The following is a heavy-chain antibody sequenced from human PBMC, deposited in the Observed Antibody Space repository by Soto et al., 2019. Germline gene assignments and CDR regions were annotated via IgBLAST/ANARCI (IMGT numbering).Heavy chain of an antibody. CDR1: GGTFSSYA. CDR3: ARVVPGAEAWFGP. V-gene: IGHV1-18*01. D-gene: IGHD2-2*01. CDR2: ISLYSDGT. J-gene: IGHJ5*02. Sequence: AASVKVSCKASGGTFSSYAISWVRQAPGQPLEWLGWISLYSDGTNYAQKFQGRVSMTTDTSTTTAYMELRSLRSDDTAVYYCARVVPGAEAWFGPWGQGTLVTVSS.